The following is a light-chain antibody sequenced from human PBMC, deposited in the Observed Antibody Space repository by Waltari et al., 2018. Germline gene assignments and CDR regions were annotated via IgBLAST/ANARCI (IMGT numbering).Light chain of an antibody. CDR3: QTWDRGTPI. J-gene: IGLJ2*01. CDR1: TSGYGF. CDR2: QNC. Sequence: SYELTQPPSVSVSPGQTATISCSEATSGYGFASWYQQKPGQSPALLIYQNCRRPLVVPERFSGSKSGNTATLTISGTQAMDEADYYCQTWDRGTPIFGGGTKLTVL. V-gene: IGLV3-1*01.